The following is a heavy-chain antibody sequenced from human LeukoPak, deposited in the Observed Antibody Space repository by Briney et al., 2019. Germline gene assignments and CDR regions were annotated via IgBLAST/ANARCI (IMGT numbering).Heavy chain of an antibody. CDR3: TTDFRV. CDR2: IKSENDGGTI. Sequence: GGSLRLSCASSRISVNTAWMNWVRQAPGKGLEYIGRIKSENDGGTIYYAAPVEGRFTISRDDSRNTLYLQMNSLKTEDTALYYCTTDFRVWGQGSLVTVSS. D-gene: IGHD3-10*01. V-gene: IGHV3-15*01. J-gene: IGHJ1*01. CDR1: RISVNTAW.